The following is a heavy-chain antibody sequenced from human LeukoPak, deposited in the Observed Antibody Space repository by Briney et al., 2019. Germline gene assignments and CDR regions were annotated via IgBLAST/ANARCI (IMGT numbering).Heavy chain of an antibody. J-gene: IGHJ6*02. CDR3: ARVTSGYSYGYSGYYYYGMDV. V-gene: IGHV1-8*02. CDR2: MNPNSGNT. Sequence: ASVKVSCKASGGTFSSYAISWVRQATGQGLEWMGWMNPNSGNTGYAQKFQGRVTMTRNTSISTAYMELSSLRSEDTAVYYCARVTSGYSYGYSGYYYYGMDVWGQGTTVTVSS. CDR1: GGTFSSYA. D-gene: IGHD5-18*01.